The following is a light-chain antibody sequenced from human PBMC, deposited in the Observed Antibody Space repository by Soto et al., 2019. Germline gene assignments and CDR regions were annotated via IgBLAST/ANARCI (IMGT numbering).Light chain of an antibody. CDR2: EVR. CDR1: SSDVGAYNY. Sequence: QSALTQPASVSGPPGQSITISCTGTSSDVGAYNYVSWYQQHPGKAPKLMIYEVRNRPSGVSDRFSGSRSGNTASLTISGLQAEDESDYYCSSYTSSSTGVFGGGTKLTVL. V-gene: IGLV2-14*01. CDR3: SSYTSSSTGV. J-gene: IGLJ3*02.